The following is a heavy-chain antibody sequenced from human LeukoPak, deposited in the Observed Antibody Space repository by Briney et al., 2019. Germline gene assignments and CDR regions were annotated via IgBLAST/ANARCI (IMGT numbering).Heavy chain of an antibody. D-gene: IGHD6-13*01. CDR2: IIGSGGST. V-gene: IGHV3-23*01. J-gene: IGHJ4*02. Sequence: PGGSLRLSCAASGFTFSSYAMSWVRQAPGKGLEWVSVIIGSGGSTFYADSVKGRFTLSTDNSKNTLYLQMNRLRADDTAVYYCPKQPTSGSSTWYFDCWGPGTLVTVSS. CDR1: GFTFSSYA. CDR3: PKQPTSGSSTWYFDC.